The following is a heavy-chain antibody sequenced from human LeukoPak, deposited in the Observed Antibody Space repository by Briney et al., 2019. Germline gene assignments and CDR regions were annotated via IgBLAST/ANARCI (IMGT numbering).Heavy chain of an antibody. D-gene: IGHD3-3*01. CDR3: ARGGGISYFDY. Sequence: GGSLRLSCAASGFTFSSYWMSWVRQAPGKGLEWVANIKQDGSEKYYVDSVKGRFTISRDNAKNPLYLQMNSLRAEDTAVYYCARGGGISYFDYWGQGTLVTVSS. CDR2: IKQDGSEK. CDR1: GFTFSSYW. V-gene: IGHV3-7*01. J-gene: IGHJ4*02.